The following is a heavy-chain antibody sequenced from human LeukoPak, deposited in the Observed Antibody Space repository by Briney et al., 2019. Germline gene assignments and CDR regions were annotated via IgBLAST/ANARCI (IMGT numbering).Heavy chain of an antibody. CDR3: ARRGYDGPFDY. J-gene: IGHJ4*02. D-gene: IGHD5-12*01. V-gene: IGHV1-18*01. CDR1: GYTFTSYG. Sequence: ASVKVSCKASGYTFTSYGINWVRQAPGQGLEWMGWISADNGNTKYAQKVQGRVTMTTDTSTTTAYMELRSLRSDDTAVYYCARRGYDGPFDYWGQGTLVTVSS. CDR2: ISADNGNT.